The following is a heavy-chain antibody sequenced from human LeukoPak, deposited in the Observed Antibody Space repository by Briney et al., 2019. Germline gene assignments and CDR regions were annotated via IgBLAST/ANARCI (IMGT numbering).Heavy chain of an antibody. J-gene: IGHJ6*02. CDR3: ARDNGRIVVVPAAIGSKEYYYYGMDV. CDR2: IIPIFGTA. V-gene: IGHV1-69*13. Sequence: ASVKVSCKASGGTFSSYAFSWVRQAPGQGLEWMGGIIPIFGTANYAQKFQGRVTITADESTSTAYMELSSLRSEDTAVYYCARDNGRIVVVPAAIGSKEYYYYGMDVWGQGTTVTVSS. D-gene: IGHD2-2*01. CDR1: GGTFSSYA.